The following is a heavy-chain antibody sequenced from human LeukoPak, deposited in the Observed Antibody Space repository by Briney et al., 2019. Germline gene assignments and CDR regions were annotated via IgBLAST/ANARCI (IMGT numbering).Heavy chain of an antibody. J-gene: IGHJ6*02. CDR1: GYTFTSYY. CDR3: ATYRTGDHFYYGMDV. D-gene: IGHD7-27*01. Sequence: EASVKVSCKASGYTFTSYYMHWVRQAPGQGLEWMGIINPSGGSTSYAQKFQGRVTMTEDTSTDTAYMELSSLRSEDTAVYYCATYRTGDHFYYGMDVWGQGTTVTVSS. CDR2: INPSGGST. V-gene: IGHV1-46*01.